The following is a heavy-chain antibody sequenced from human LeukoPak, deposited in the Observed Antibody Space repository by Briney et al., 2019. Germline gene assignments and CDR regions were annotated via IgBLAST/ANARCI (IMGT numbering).Heavy chain of an antibody. CDR1: GGSFSDYY. D-gene: IGHD3-22*01. CDR3: ARVYDSRGCYLAY. CDR2: INHSGST. J-gene: IGHJ4*02. Sequence: PETLCDSSAVHGGSFSDYYWTWIRQPPGKGLEWIGEINHSGSTNYNPSLKSRVTLSADTSKSQFSLKVNSVTAADTAVYYCARVYDSRGCYLAYWGQGTLVTVSS. V-gene: IGHV4-34*01.